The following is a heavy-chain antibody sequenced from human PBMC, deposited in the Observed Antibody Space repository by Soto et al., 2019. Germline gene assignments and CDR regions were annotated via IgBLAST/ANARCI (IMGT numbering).Heavy chain of an antibody. D-gene: IGHD3-3*01. CDR3: AAVDFWSGSGATQNGMDV. J-gene: IGHJ6*02. V-gene: IGHV1-58*01. CDR2: IVVGSGNT. CDR1: GFTFTSSA. Sequence: SVKVSCKASGFTFTSSAVQWVRQARGQRLVWIGWIVVGSGNTNYAQKFQERVTITRDMSTSTAYMELSSLRSEDTAVYYCAAVDFWSGSGATQNGMDVWGQGTTVTVSS.